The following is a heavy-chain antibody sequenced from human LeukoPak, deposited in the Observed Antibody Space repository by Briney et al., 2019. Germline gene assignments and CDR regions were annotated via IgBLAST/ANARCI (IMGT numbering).Heavy chain of an antibody. V-gene: IGHV3-21*01. CDR2: ITSSSRYI. Sequence: GGSLRLSCAASGFTLSSYTMNWVRQAPGKGLEWVSSITSSSRYIYYADSVKGRFTISRDNAKNSLYLQMNSLRAEDTAVYYCARDRNYYMDVWGKGTTVTVSS. CDR1: GFTLSSYT. CDR3: ARDRNYYMDV. J-gene: IGHJ6*03.